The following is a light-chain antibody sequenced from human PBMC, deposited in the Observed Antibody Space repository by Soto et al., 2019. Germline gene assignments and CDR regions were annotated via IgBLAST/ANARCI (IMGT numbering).Light chain of an antibody. Sequence: QPVLTQSPSASASLGASVKLTCTLSSGHSSYAIAWHQQQPEKGPRYLMKLNSDGSHSKGDGIPDRFSGSSSGAERYLTISSLQDEDEADYYCQTWGTGIVVFGGGTKVTVL. CDR3: QTWGTGIVV. J-gene: IGLJ2*01. CDR2: LNSDGSH. V-gene: IGLV4-69*01. CDR1: SGHSSYA.